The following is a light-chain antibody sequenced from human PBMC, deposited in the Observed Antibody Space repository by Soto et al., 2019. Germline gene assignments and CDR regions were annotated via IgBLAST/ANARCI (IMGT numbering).Light chain of an antibody. CDR2: SNY. CDR1: SSNIGSNS. J-gene: IGLJ7*01. CDR3: AAWDDSLNAFV. Sequence: QAVVTQPPSASGTPGQRVTISCSGSSSNIGSNSVNWYQQLPGTAPKLLIYSNYQRPSGVPDRFSGSKSGTSASLAISGLQSEDETDYYCAAWDDSLNAFVFGTGTQLTVL. V-gene: IGLV1-44*01.